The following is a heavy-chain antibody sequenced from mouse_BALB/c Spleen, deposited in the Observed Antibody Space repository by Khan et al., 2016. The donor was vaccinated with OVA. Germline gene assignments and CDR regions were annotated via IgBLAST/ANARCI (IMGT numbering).Heavy chain of an antibody. Sequence: EVQLRESGPGLVKPSQSLYLSCTVTGYSITSGYVWYWIRQLPRNKLELMGIISYSGSTNYNPSLKSRITITRDKSKNQFYLQLTSVTSEDTAEYYRARRARIKNWGQGTTLTVSS. CDR2: ISYSGST. CDR3: ARRARIKN. D-gene: IGHD3-1*01. J-gene: IGHJ2*01. V-gene: IGHV3-2*02. CDR1: GYSITSGYV.